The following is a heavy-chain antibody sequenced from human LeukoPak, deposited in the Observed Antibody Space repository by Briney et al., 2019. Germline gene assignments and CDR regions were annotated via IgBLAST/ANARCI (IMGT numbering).Heavy chain of an antibody. D-gene: IGHD3-10*01. V-gene: IGHV1-2*02. J-gene: IGHJ3*02. CDR1: GYTFTGYY. CDR2: INPNSGGT. CDR3: ARLRDSDGSGSYSEWDAFDI. Sequence: ASVKVSCKASGYTFTGYYMHWVRLAPGQGLEWMGWINPNSGGTNYAQKFQGSVTMTRDTSISTAYMELSRLRSDDTAVYYCARLRDSDGSGSYSEWDAFDIWGQGAMVTVSS.